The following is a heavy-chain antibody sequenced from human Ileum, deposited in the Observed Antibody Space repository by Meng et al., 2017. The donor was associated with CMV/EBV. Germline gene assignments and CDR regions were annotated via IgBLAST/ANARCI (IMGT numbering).Heavy chain of an antibody. D-gene: IGHD3-3*01. CDR2: IGGSRTGT. Sequence: GGSLRLSCVGSGFTFSNYAMTWVRQAPGKGLEWISAIGGSRTGTYYADSVNGRFTISRDNSKNTLYLQMDDLRAEDTAVYYCAKDGRVWATIFGVIPNNWGQGTLVTVSS. CDR3: AKDGRVWATIFGVIPNN. CDR1: GFTFSNYA. V-gene: IGHV3-23*01. J-gene: IGHJ4*02.